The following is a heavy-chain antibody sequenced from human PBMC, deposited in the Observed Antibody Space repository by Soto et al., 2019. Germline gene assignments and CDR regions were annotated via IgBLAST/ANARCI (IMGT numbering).Heavy chain of an antibody. D-gene: IGHD4-4*01. V-gene: IGHV3-7*01. CDR3: AREIKTTDLKYYYYGIDV. Sequence: GGSLRLSCAASGFTFSSYWMNWGRQAPGKGLEWVANIKQDGSEKYYVDSVKGRFTISRDNAKNSLYLQMNSLRAEDTAVYYCAREIKTTDLKYYYYGIDVWGQGTTVTVYS. J-gene: IGHJ6*02. CDR1: GFTFSSYW. CDR2: IKQDGSEK.